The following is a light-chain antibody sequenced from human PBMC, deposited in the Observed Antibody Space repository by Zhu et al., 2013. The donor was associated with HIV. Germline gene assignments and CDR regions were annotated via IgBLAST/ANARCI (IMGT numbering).Light chain of an antibody. CDR1: EDIEKY. CDR2: DAS. CDR3: QQFNILYT. Sequence: IQMTQSPSSLSASVGDRVTITCQASEDIEKYLNWYQQKPGRAPKLLIYDASSLENGVPSRFRGSGSGTNFSFTISSMQPEDVATYYCQQFNILYTFGQGT. J-gene: IGKJ2*01. V-gene: IGKV1-33*01.